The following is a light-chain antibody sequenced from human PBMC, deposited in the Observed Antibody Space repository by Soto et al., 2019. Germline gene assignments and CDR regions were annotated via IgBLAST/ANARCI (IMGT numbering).Light chain of an antibody. Sequence: QSALTQPASVSGSPGQSITISCTGTSSDVGGYNYVSWYQQHPGKAPKLMIYEVSNRPSGVSNRFSGSKSGHTASLTISGLQSEDEADNFCTSYTSSTTLDVFGTATKVTVL. J-gene: IGLJ1*01. CDR2: EVS. CDR3: TSYTSSTTLDV. CDR1: SSDVGGYNY. V-gene: IGLV2-14*01.